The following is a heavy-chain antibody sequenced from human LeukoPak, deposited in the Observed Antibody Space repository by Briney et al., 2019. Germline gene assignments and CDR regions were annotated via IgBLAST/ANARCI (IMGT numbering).Heavy chain of an antibody. J-gene: IGHJ4*02. CDR2: ISWNSGSI. D-gene: IGHD3-3*01. Sequence: GGSLRLSCAASGFTFDDYAMHWVRQAPGKGLEWVSGISWNSGSIGYADSVKGRFTISRDNAKNSLYLQMNSLRAEDTALYYCAKGSFFWALDYWGQGTLVTVSS. V-gene: IGHV3-9*01. CDR1: GFTFDDYA. CDR3: AKGSFFWALDY.